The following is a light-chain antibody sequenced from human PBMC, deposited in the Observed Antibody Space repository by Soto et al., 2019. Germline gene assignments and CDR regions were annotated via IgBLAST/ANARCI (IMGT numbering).Light chain of an antibody. J-gene: IGKJ1*01. CDR3: QQYKSYAWT. V-gene: IGKV1-5*03. Sequence: DNQMTQSPSTLSASVGDRVTISCRASQTVDRWLAWYQQRPGKAPKILIYRASSLESGVPARFSGGGSGTEFTLTISSLQPDDFATYYCQQYKSYAWTFGQGTKVEIK. CDR2: RAS. CDR1: QTVDRW.